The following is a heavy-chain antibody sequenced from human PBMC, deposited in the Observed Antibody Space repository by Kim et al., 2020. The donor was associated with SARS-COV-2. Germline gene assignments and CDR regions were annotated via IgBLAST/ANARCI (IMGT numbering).Heavy chain of an antibody. J-gene: IGHJ5*02. Sequence: SETLSLTCTVSGGSISSGGYYWSWIRQHPGKGLEWIGYIYYSGSTYYNPSLKSRVTISVDTSKNQFSLKLSSVTAADTAVYYCARKPTGDWFDPWGQGTLVTVSS. CDR3: ARKPTGDWFDP. V-gene: IGHV4-31*03. CDR1: GGSISSGGYY. CDR2: IYYSGST. D-gene: IGHD3-10*01.